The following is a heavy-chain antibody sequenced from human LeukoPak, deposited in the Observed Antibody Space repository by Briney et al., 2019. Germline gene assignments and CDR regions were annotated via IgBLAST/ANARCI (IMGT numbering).Heavy chain of an antibody. CDR3: ARSYYDSSGYYPGAFDI. V-gene: IGHV3-66*02. D-gene: IGHD3-22*01. CDR2: IYSGGST. CDR1: GFTVSGNY. Sequence: GGSLRLSCADSGFTVSGNYMSWVRQAPGKGLEWVSVIYSGGSTYYADSVKGRFTISRDNSKNTLYLQMNSLRAEDTAVYYCARSYYDSSGYYPGAFDIWGQGTMVTVSS. J-gene: IGHJ3*02.